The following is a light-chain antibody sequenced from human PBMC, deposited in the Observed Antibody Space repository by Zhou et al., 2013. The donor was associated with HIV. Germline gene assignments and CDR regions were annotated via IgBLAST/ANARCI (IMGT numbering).Light chain of an antibody. CDR3: QQADAFPPYT. CDR1: QSISNY. V-gene: IGKV1-39*01. J-gene: IGKJ2*01. CDR2: GAS. Sequence: DIQMTQSPSSLSASVGDRVTIACRASQSISNYLNWYQQKPGKAPKLLIYGASSLQSGVPSRFRGSGSGTEFTLTISSLLPEDFATYYCQQADAFPPYTFGQGTQVEI.